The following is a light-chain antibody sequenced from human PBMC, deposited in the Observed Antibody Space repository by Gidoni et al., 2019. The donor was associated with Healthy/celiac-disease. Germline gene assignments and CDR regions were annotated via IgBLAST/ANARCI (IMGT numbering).Light chain of an antibody. V-gene: IGKV1-39*01. J-gene: IGKJ1*01. Sequence: IKIPQSPSSLSASVGDRVTITCRASQSIIRYLNWYQQKPGKAPKLLIYEASSLQIGVPSRFSCSGSGTDFTLTISSRRPEDFATYYWQQTYSTPTWTFGRGTKVEIK. CDR2: EAS. CDR1: QSIIRY. CDR3: QQTYSTPTWT.